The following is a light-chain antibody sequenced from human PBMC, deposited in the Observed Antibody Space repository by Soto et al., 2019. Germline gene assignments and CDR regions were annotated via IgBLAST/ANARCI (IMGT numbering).Light chain of an antibody. V-gene: IGKV3-11*01. Sequence: IVLTQSPATLSLSPRERATLSCRASQSVSSYLAWYQQKPGQAPRLLIYDASNRATGIPARFSGSGSGTDFTLTISSLEPEDFAVYYCQQRSNWPTWTFGQGTKVDIK. CDR1: QSVSSY. CDR2: DAS. CDR3: QQRSNWPTWT. J-gene: IGKJ1*01.